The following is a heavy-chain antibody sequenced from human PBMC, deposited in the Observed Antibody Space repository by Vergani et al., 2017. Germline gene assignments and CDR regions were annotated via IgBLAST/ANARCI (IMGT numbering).Heavy chain of an antibody. CDR3: ARETTYCSGGSGYSEDAFDI. D-gene: IGHD2-15*01. CDR2: INPSGGST. CDR1: GYTFTSYY. J-gene: IGHJ3*02. Sequence: QVQLVQSGAEVKKPGASVKVSCKASGYTFTSYYMHWVRQAPGQGLEWMGIINPSGGSTSYAQKFQGRVTMTRDTSTSTVYMEMSSLRSEYTAVYYCARETTYCSGGSGYSEDAFDIWGQGTMVTVSS. V-gene: IGHV1-46*01.